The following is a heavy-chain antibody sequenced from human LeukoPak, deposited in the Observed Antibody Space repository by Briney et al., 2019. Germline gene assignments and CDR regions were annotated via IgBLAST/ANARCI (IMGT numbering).Heavy chain of an antibody. J-gene: IGHJ4*02. CDR1: GGSISSSNYH. CDR3: ASSQPFDY. Sequence: SETLSLTCTVSGGSISSSNYHWDWLRRPPGKGLEWIGEINHSGSTNYNPSLKSRVTISVDTSKNQFSLKLSSVTAADTAVYYCASSQPFDYWGQGTLVTVSS. CDR2: INHSGST. V-gene: IGHV4-39*07.